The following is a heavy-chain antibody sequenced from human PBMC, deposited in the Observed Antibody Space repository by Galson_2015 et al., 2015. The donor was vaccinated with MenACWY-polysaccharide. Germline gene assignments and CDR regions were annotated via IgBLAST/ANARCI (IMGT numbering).Heavy chain of an antibody. CDR1: GNTLTRNY. J-gene: IGHJ4*02. CDR3: AREVAATDEVAIDS. V-gene: IGHV1-8*01. CDR2: LNPDSTNK. D-gene: IGHD6-13*01. Sequence: SVKLSCKASGNTLTRNYIPWVRQAPGQGLEWVASLNPDSTNKCYAQSFQGRVTMTRNTSISTVYLQMNSLTAEDTAVYFCAREVAATDEVAIDSWGQGILVTVSS.